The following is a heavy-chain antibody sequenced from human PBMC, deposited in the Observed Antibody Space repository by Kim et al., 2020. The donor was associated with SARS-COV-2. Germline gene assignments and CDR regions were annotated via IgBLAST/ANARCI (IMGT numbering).Heavy chain of an antibody. V-gene: IGHV3-53*01. Sequence: GGSLRLSCAASGFTVISNNMNWVRQAPGKGLEWVSVIYSDGRTDYSDSVKGRFTTSSDYSTNTLYLQMNSLRAEDTAGFFCARDPRYNWNHYGVYVWGQG. D-gene: IGHD1-20*01. CDR2: IYSDGRT. J-gene: IGHJ6*02. CDR1: GFTVISNN. CDR3: ARDPRYNWNHYGVYV.